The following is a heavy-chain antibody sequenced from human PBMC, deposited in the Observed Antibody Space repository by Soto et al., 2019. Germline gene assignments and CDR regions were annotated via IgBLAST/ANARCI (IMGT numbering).Heavy chain of an antibody. J-gene: IGHJ4*02. V-gene: IGHV3-48*02. CDR2: IHGTRSII. D-gene: IGHD3-16*01. CDR3: ARDARNADYDY. Sequence: EVQLVESGGGLVQPGGSLKLSCAVSGFTFSSHAMNWVRQAPGKGLEWVAYIHGTRSIIYYADSVKGRFTISRGNAKNSLYLQMDRLRDEDTALYYCARDARNADYDYWGQGTLVTVSS. CDR1: GFTFSSHA.